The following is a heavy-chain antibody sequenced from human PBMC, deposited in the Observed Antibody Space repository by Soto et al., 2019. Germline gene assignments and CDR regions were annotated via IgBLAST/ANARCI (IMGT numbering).Heavy chain of an antibody. D-gene: IGHD3-16*01. CDR3: ALRLGDPGRLYFDY. CDR2: IYYSGSA. J-gene: IGHJ4*02. Sequence: SETLSLTCTVSGGSISSGGYYCSWIRQHPGKGLEWIGYIYYSGSAYYNPSLKSRVSISVDTSKNQFSLKLSSVTAADTAVYYCALRLGDPGRLYFDYWGQGTLVTVSS. CDR1: GGSISSGGYY. V-gene: IGHV4-31*03.